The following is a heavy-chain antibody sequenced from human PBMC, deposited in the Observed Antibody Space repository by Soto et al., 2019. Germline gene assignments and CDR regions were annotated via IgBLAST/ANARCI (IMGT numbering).Heavy chain of an antibody. Sequence: GGSLRLSCTASGFTFGDYAMSWVRQAPGKGLEWVGFIRSKAYGGTTGYAASVKGRFTISRDDSKSIAYLQMNSLKTEDTAVYYCTREMATIAPYYFDYWGQGTLVTVSS. V-gene: IGHV3-49*04. CDR3: TREMATIAPYYFDY. CDR1: GFTFGDYA. J-gene: IGHJ4*02. CDR2: IRSKAYGGTT. D-gene: IGHD5-12*01.